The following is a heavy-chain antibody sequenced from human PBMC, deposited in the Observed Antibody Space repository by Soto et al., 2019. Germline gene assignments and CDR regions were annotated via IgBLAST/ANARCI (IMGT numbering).Heavy chain of an antibody. CDR2: IWYDGSNK. V-gene: IGHV3-33*01. D-gene: IGHD3-9*01. CDR1: GFTFSSYG. J-gene: IGHJ4*02. Sequence: GGSLRLSCAASGFTFSSYGMHWVRQAPGKGLEWVAVIWYDGSNKYYADSVKGRFTISRDNSKNTLYLQMNSLRAEDTAVYYYARDKSYDILTGYYNLLDYWGQGTLVTVSS. CDR3: ARDKSYDILTGYYNLLDY.